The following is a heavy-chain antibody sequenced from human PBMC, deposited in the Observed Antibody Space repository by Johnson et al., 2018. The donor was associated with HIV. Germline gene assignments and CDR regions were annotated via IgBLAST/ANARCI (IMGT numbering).Heavy chain of an antibody. CDR3: AKNYYGSGRGAFDI. V-gene: IGHV3-20*04. D-gene: IGHD3-10*01. J-gene: IGHJ3*02. CDR1: GFTFSDYY. Sequence: VQLVESGGGLVKPGGSLRLSCAASGFTFSDYYMSWIRQAPGKGLEWVSGINWNGGSTGYADSVKGRFTISRDNAKNSLYLQMNRLRAEDTALYYCAKNYYGSGRGAFDIWGQGTMVTVSS. CDR2: INWNGGST.